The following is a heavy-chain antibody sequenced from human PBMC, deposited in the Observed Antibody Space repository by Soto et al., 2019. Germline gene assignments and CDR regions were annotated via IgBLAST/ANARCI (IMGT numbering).Heavy chain of an antibody. J-gene: IGHJ4*02. D-gene: IGHD2-8*02. CDR3: ARDKITGLFDY. CDR2: INHSGST. CDR1: GGSFIGYY. Sequence: PSETLSLTCAVYGGSFIGYYWTWIRQPPGTGLEWIGEINHSGSTNYNPSLKSRVTISVDTSKNQFSLKLTSVTAADTAVYYCARDKITGLFDYWGQGTLVIVS. V-gene: IGHV4-34*01.